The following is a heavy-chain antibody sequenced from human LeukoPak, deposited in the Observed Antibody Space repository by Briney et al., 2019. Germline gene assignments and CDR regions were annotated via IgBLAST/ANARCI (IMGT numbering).Heavy chain of an antibody. J-gene: IGHJ4*02. Sequence: SETLSLTYTVSGGYISSGSMSNYYWTWIRQSPGKGLEWLAYIYYSGSTNYNPSLRSRVAISIDTSKNQFSLNLRFVTAADTAVYYCARGSYGHPGGYWGQGTLVTVSS. D-gene: IGHD5-18*01. CDR2: IYYSGST. CDR1: GGYISSGSMSNYY. V-gene: IGHV4-61*01. CDR3: ARGSYGHPGGY.